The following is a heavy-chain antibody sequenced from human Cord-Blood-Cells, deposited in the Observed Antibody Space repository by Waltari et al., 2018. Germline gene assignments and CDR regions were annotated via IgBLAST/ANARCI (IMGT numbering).Heavy chain of an antibody. D-gene: IGHD3-10*01. Sequence: QITLKESGPTLVKPTQTLTLTCTFSGFSLSTSGVGVGWIRQPPGKALEWLALIYWDDDKRYSPSLKSRLTITKDTSKNQVVLTMTNMDPVDTATYYCAREDRRDYYGSTYYFDYWGQGTLVTVSS. CDR2: IYWDDDK. V-gene: IGHV2-5*02. CDR1: GFSLSTSGVG. J-gene: IGHJ4*02. CDR3: AREDRRDYYGSTYYFDY.